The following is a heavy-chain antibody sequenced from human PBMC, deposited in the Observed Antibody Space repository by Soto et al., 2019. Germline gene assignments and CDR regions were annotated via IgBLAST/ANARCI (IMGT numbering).Heavy chain of an antibody. V-gene: IGHV5-51*01. CDR2: IYPGDCDT. Sequence: GESLKISCNGSGYSFTSYWIGWVRHMPGKGLEWVGIIYPGDCDTRYRPFFQGQVTISAGKSISTAYLQWSSLKASDTAMYCCARARWWNPFGYWGQGPLVTVYS. D-gene: IGHD2-15*01. CDR1: GYSFTSYW. J-gene: IGHJ4*02. CDR3: ARARWWNPFGY.